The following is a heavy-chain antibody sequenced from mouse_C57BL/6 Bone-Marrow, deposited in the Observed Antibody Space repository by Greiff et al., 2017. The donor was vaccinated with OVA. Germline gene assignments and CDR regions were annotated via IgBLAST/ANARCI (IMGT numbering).Heavy chain of an antibody. CDR3: ARSYYGNYVAFFDY. V-gene: IGHV1-42*01. CDR1: GYSFTGYY. J-gene: IGHJ2*01. CDR2: INPSTGGT. Sequence: EVKLQESGPELVKPGASVKISCKASGYSFTGYYMNWVKQSPEKSLEWIGEINPSTGGTTYNQKFKAKATLTVDKSSSTAYMQLKSLTSEDSAVYYCARSYYGNYVAFFDYWGQGTTLTVSS. D-gene: IGHD2-10*01.